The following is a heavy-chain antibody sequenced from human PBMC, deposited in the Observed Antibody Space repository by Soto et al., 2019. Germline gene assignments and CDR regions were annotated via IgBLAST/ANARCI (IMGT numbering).Heavy chain of an antibody. CDR1: GYTFTGYY. J-gene: IGHJ4*02. CDR3: ARDWREKQLGNQLDY. V-gene: IGHV1-2*04. CDR2: INPNSGGT. Sequence: GASVKVSCKASGYTFTGYYMHWVRQAPGQGLEWMGWINPNSGGTNYAQKFQGWVTMTRDTSISTAYMELSRLRSDDTAVYYCARDWREKQLGNQLDYRGQGTLVTVSS. D-gene: IGHD6-13*01.